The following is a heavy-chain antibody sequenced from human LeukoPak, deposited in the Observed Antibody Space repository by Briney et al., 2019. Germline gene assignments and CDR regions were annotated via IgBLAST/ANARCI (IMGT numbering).Heavy chain of an antibody. Sequence: GGSLRLSCAASGFTFSSYWMHWVRQAPGKGLVWVSRINSDGSSTSYADSVKGRFTISRDNAKNTLYLQMNSLRAEDTAVYYCARVGDDYGDYVKVFDYWGQGTLVTVSS. CDR3: ARVGDDYGDYVKVFDY. J-gene: IGHJ4*02. CDR1: GFTFSSYW. D-gene: IGHD4-17*01. CDR2: INSDGSST. V-gene: IGHV3-74*01.